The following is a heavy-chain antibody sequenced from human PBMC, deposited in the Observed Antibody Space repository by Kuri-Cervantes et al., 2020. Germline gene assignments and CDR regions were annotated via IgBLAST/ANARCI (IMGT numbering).Heavy chain of an antibody. CDR1: GYTFTSYD. D-gene: IGHD6-13*01. V-gene: IGHV1-8*01. CDR3: ARDGIAAAGTIDWYFDL. J-gene: IGHJ2*01. Sequence: ASVKVSCKASGYTFTSYDINWVRQATGQGLEWMGWMNPNSGNTGYAQKFQGRVTMTRNTSVSTAYMELSSLRSEDTAVYYCARDGIAAAGTIDWYFDLWGRGTLVTVSS. CDR2: MNPNSGNT.